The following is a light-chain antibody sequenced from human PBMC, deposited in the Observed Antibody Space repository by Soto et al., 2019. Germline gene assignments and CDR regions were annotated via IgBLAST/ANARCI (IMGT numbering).Light chain of an antibody. CDR3: LLSYSGARVWV. Sequence: QAVVTQAPSLTVSPGGTVTLTCGSSTGAVTSGHYPYWFQQKPGQAPRTLIYDTSNKHSWTPARFSGSLLGGKAALTLSGAQPEDEAEYYCLLSYSGARVWVFGGGTQLTVL. J-gene: IGLJ3*02. V-gene: IGLV7-46*01. CDR2: DTS. CDR1: TGAVTSGHY.